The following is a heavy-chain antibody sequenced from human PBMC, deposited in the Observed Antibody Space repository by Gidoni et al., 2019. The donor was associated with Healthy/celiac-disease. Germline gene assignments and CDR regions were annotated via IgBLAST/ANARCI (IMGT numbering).Heavy chain of an antibody. Sequence: QVQLVQSGAAVKKPGASVKVSCKSSGYHFTSYYMHWVRQAPGQGLEWMGIINPSGGSTSYAQKFQGRVTMTRDTSTSTVYMELSSLRSEDTAVYYCARDLILTYYYDSSGYEKTEANAFDIWGQGTMVTVSS. D-gene: IGHD3-22*01. J-gene: IGHJ3*02. V-gene: IGHV1-46*01. CDR1: GYHFTSYY. CDR3: ARDLILTYYYDSSGYEKTEANAFDI. CDR2: INPSGGST.